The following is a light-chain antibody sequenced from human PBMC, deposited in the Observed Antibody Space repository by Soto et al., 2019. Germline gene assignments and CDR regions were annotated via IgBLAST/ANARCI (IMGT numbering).Light chain of an antibody. V-gene: IGKV1-39*01. CDR1: QSVSSD. J-gene: IGKJ5*01. Sequence: DIQMTQSPSSLSASVGDRVIITCRASQSVSSDLNWYQQKEGKPPKLLIFAASSLQSGVPSRFSGSGSGTHFTLTISNLQHEDFATYYCQHIYSIPITFGQGTRLEIK. CDR2: AAS. CDR3: QHIYSIPIT.